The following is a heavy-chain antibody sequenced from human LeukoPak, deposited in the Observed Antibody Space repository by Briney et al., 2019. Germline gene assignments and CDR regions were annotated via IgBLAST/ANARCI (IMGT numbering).Heavy chain of an antibody. CDR3: ARASPRYYYDSSGYPRYYYYMDV. D-gene: IGHD3-22*01. CDR1: GGSISSYY. Sequence: SETLSLTCTVSGGSISSYYWSWIRQPPGKGLEWIGYIYYSGSTNYNPSLKSRVTISVDTSKNQFSLKLSSVTAADTAVYYCARASPRYYYDSSGYPRYYYYMDVWGKGTTVTVS. J-gene: IGHJ6*03. CDR2: IYYSGST. V-gene: IGHV4-59*01.